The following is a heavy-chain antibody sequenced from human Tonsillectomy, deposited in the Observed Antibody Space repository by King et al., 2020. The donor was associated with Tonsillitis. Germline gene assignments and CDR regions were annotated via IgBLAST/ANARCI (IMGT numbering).Heavy chain of an antibody. CDR1: DYTFTSYG. D-gene: IGHD1-26*01. V-gene: IGHV1-18*01. Sequence: VQLVQSGAEVKKPGASVKVSCKASDYTFTSYGISWVRQAPGQGLEWMGWINTYNGKTNYAQKLQGRVTMTTDTSTRTAYLELRSLRTDDTAVYYCARGRPYRLGASEYYFDCWGQGTLVTVSS. J-gene: IGHJ4*02. CDR3: ARGRPYRLGASEYYFDC. CDR2: INTYNGKT.